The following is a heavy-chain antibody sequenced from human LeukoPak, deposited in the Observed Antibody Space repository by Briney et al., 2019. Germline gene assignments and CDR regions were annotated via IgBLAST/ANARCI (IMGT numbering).Heavy chain of an antibody. CDR2: ISSSGSTI. Sequence: PGGSLRLSCAASGFTFSSYEMNWARQAPGKGLEWVSYISSSGSTIYYADSVKGRFTISRDNAKNSLYLQMNSLRAEDTAVYYCARPYGSGSYDYWGQGTLVTVSS. CDR3: ARPYGSGSYDY. CDR1: GFTFSSYE. J-gene: IGHJ4*02. D-gene: IGHD3-10*01. V-gene: IGHV3-48*03.